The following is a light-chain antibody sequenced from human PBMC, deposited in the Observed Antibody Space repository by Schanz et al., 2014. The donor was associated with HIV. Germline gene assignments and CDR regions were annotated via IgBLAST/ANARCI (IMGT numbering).Light chain of an antibody. Sequence: QSVLTQPPSVSAAPGQRVTISCSGSAFNIGQNYVSWFQQFPGTAPKLLIFANYQRPSEIPDRFSGSKTGTLGTLAISGLQTGDEADYYCGAWDSGRRAVVFGGGTKLTVL. CDR1: AFNIGQNY. J-gene: IGLJ2*01. CDR3: GAWDSGRRAVV. V-gene: IGLV1-51*01. CDR2: ANY.